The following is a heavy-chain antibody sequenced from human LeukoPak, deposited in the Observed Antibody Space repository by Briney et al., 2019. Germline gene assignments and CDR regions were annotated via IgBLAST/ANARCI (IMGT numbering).Heavy chain of an antibody. CDR2: IIPILGIA. CDR3: ARAPTIAAAYFFDY. J-gene: IGHJ4*02. D-gene: IGHD6-13*01. CDR1: GYTFTSYY. Sequence: ASVKVSCKASGYTFTSYYMHWVRQAPGQGLEWMGRIIPILGIANYAQKFQGRVTITADKSTSTAYMDLSSLRSEDTAVYYCARAPTIAAAYFFDYWGQGTLVTVSS. V-gene: IGHV1-69*04.